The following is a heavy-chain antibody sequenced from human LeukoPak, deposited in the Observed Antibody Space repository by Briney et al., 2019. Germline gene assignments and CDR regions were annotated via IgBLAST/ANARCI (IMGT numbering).Heavy chain of an antibody. CDR1: GGSISSSSYY. D-gene: IGHD3-10*01. Sequence: SETLSLTCTVSGGSISSSSYYWGWIRQPPGKGLEWIGSIYYSGSTYYNPSLKSRVTISVDTSKNQFSLKLSSVTAADTAVYYCASYGSGSHTFDYWGQGTLVTVSS. CDR2: IYYSGST. V-gene: IGHV4-39*07. J-gene: IGHJ4*02. CDR3: ASYGSGSHTFDY.